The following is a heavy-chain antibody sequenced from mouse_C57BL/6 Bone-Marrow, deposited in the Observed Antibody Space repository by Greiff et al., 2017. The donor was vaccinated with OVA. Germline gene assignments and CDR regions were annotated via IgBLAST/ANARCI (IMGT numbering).Heavy chain of an antibody. CDR1: GFTFSSYA. D-gene: IGHD1-1*01. CDR2: ISDGGSYT. CDR3: AREGPFTQDY. J-gene: IGHJ4*01. V-gene: IGHV5-4*01. Sequence: EVMLVESGGGLVKPGGSLKLSCAASGFTFSSYAMSWAPQTPANMLDWVATISDGGSYTYYPDNVKGRFTISRDNAKNNLYLQMSHLKSEDTAMYYCAREGPFTQDYWGQGTSVTVSS.